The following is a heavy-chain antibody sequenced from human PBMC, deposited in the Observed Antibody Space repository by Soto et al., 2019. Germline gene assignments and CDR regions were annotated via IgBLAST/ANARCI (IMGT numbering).Heavy chain of an antibody. J-gene: IGHJ5*02. CDR1: GFTFNSYA. CDR3: AIDTSTAWGFDP. V-gene: IGHV3-23*01. D-gene: IGHD7-27*01. Sequence: EVQVLESGGGLVQPGGSPRLSCAASGFTFNSYAMSWVRQTPGKGLEWVSAISGSGGTTYYADSVKGRFTISRDNSKNTLYLQMNSLRAEDTAVYYCAIDTSTAWGFDPWGQGTLVTVSS. CDR2: ISGSGGTT.